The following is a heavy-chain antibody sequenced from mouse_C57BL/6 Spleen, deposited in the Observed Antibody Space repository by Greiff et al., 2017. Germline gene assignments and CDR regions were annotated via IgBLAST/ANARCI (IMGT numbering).Heavy chain of an antibody. CDR1: GYTFTSYT. D-gene: IGHD2-1*01. J-gene: IGHJ1*03. Sequence: QVQLQQSGAELARPGASVKMSCKASGYTFTSYTMHWVKQRPGQGLEWIGYINPSSGYTKYNQKFKDKATLTADKSSSTAYMQLRSLTSEDSAVYDCSLGNYEDWYFDVWGTGTTVTVSS. CDR2: INPSSGYT. V-gene: IGHV1-4*01. CDR3: SLGNYEDWYFDV.